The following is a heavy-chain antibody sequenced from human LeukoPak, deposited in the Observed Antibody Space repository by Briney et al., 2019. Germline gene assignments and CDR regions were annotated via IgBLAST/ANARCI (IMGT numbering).Heavy chain of an antibody. D-gene: IGHD5-24*01. CDR2: IIPILGIA. J-gene: IGHJ4*02. CDR3: ARRGRDGYNYRSGPIDY. Sequence: GASVKVSCKASGGTFSSYTISWVRQAPGQGLEWMGRIIPILGIANYAQKFQGRVTITADKSTSAAYMELSSLRSEDTAVYYCARRGRDGYNYRSGPIDYWGQGTLDTVS. V-gene: IGHV1-69*02. CDR1: GGTFSSYT.